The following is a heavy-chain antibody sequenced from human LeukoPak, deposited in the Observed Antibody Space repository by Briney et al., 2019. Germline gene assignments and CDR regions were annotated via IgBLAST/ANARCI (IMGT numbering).Heavy chain of an antibody. Sequence: PSQTLSLTCTVSGGSIISGSYYWSWIRQPAGQGLEWIGRIYTSGSTNYNPSLKSRVTISVDTSKNQFSLKLSSVTAADTAVYYCARGRSWYLVFDYWGQGTLVTVSS. D-gene: IGHD6-13*01. J-gene: IGHJ4*02. CDR2: IYTSGST. CDR1: GGSIISGSYY. V-gene: IGHV4-61*02. CDR3: ARGRSWYLVFDY.